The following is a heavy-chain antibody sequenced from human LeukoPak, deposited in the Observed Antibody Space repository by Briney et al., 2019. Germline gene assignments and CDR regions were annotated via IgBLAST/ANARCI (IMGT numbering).Heavy chain of an antibody. Sequence: GGSLRLSCAASGFTFSDYAMNWVRQALGRGLEWVSTISYSGGNTYYADPVKGRFTISRDNSKNTLYLQMNSLRAEDTAIYYCAGRVTGYSSGYVYWGQGTLVTVSS. CDR1: GFTFSDYA. D-gene: IGHD5-18*01. J-gene: IGHJ4*02. CDR3: AGRVTGYSSGYVY. CDR2: ISYSGGNT. V-gene: IGHV3-23*01.